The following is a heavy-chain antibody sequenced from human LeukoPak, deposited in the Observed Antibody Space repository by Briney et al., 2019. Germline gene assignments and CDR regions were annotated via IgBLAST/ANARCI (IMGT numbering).Heavy chain of an antibody. V-gene: IGHV4-61*01. J-gene: IGHJ5*02. CDR1: GGSVSSGHYY. CDR3: AGGYFDWLNWFDP. CDR2: IYYSGST. D-gene: IGHD3-9*01. Sequence: SQTLSLTCTVSGGSVSSGHYYWSWIRQPPGKGLEWIGYIYYSGSTNYNPSLKSRVTISVDTSKNQFSLKLSSVTAADTAVYYCAGGYFDWLNWFDPWGQGTLVTVSS.